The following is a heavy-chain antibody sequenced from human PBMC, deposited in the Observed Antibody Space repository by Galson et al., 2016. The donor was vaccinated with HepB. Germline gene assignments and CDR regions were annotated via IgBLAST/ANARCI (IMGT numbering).Heavy chain of an antibody. CDR3: ARGPPYYDFWSGEEY. D-gene: IGHD3-3*01. CDR1: GYTFTGYY. Sequence: SVKVSCKASGYTFTGYYIHWVRQAPGQGLEWMGWIDPRTGGKTYAQKLQDRVIMTRDTSISTAYMDLSSLRSDDTAVYYCARGPPYYDFWSGEEYWGQGTLFTVSP. V-gene: IGHV1-2*02. CDR2: IDPRTGGK. J-gene: IGHJ4*02.